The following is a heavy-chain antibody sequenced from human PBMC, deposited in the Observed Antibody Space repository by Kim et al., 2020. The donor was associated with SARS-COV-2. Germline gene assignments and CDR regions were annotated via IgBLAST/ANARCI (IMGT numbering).Heavy chain of an antibody. D-gene: IGHD7-27*01. J-gene: IGHJ6*02. V-gene: IGHV3-11*06. CDR3: AREPGDPFYYYYGMDV. Sequence: SVKGRFTISRDNAKNSLYLQRNSLRAEDTAVYYCAREPGDPFYYYYGMDVWGQGTTVTVSS.